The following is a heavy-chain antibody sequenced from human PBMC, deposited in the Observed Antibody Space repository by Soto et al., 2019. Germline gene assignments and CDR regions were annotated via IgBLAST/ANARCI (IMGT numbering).Heavy chain of an antibody. V-gene: IGHV3-11*01. CDR2: ISGSGGII. CDR1: GFTFSDHY. J-gene: IGHJ3*02. D-gene: IGHD3-22*01. CDR3: ARDGDYYDRSGYYLRDAFDI. Sequence: QVQMVESGGGLVKPGGSLRLSCAASGFTFSDHYMSWIRQAPGTGLEWISYISGSGGIIYHADSVKGRFTISRDNTKNSLYLQMNSLRAGDTAVYYCARDGDYYDRSGYYLRDAFDIWGQGTTVTVSS.